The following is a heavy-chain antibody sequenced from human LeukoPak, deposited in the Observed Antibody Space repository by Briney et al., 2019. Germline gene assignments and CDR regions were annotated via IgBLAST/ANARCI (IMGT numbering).Heavy chain of an antibody. CDR1: GYTFTGYY. V-gene: IGHV1-2*02. D-gene: IGHD4-17*01. CDR2: INPNSGGT. Sequence: ASVKVSCKASGYTFTGYYMHWVRQAPGQGLEWMGWINPNSGGTNYAQKFQGRVTMTRDTSISTAYMELSRLRSDDTAVYYCARNYGDYMLNWFDPWRQGTLLTVFS. J-gene: IGHJ5*02. CDR3: ARNYGDYMLNWFDP.